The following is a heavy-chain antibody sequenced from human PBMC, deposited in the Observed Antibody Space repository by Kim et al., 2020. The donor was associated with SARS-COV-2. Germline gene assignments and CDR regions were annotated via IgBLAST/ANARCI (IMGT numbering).Heavy chain of an antibody. D-gene: IGHD3-10*01. J-gene: IGHJ4*02. V-gene: IGHV4-4*09. Sequence: NPSLKGRVAISVDTSKNQFALKLGAVTAADTAVYYCARNYGYGSGSFYSYWGQGILVTVSS. CDR3: ARNYGYGSGSFYSY.